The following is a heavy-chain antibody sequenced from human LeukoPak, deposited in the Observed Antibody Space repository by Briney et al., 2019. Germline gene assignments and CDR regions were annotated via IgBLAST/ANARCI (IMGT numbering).Heavy chain of an antibody. CDR2: IYRDGNK. J-gene: IGHJ4*02. D-gene: IGHD6-19*01. V-gene: IGHV3-66*01. CDR3: ACSGPYSNGGVMTDY. CDR1: GLIVSSKY. Sequence: GGSLRLSCAASGLIVSSKYMNWVRQAPGKGLEWVSIIYRDGNKNYADSVKGRFTISRDNSKNTLSLQMNSLRAEDTAVYYCACSGPYSNGGVMTDYWGQGTLVTVSS.